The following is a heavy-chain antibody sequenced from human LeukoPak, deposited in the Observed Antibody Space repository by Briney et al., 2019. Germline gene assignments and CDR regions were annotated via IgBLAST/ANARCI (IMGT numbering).Heavy chain of an antibody. Sequence: ASVKVFCKASGYSFNSYSISWVRQAPGQGLEWMGWISAYNGNTNYAQKLQGRVTMTTDTSTSTAYMELRSLRSDDTAVYYCARDRGVGSSSWYSFDYWGQGSLVTVSS. CDR3: ARDRGVGSSSWYSFDY. V-gene: IGHV1-18*01. D-gene: IGHD6-13*01. CDR1: GYSFNSYS. J-gene: IGHJ4*02. CDR2: ISAYNGNT.